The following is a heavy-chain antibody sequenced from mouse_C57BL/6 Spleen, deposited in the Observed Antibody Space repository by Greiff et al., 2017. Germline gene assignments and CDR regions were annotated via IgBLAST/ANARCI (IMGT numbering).Heavy chain of an antibody. J-gene: IGHJ4*01. CDR1: GFSFNTYA. V-gene: IGHV10-1*01. Sequence: EVQLQESGGGLVQPKGSLKLSCAASGFSFNTYAMNWVRQAPGKGLEWVARIRSKSNNYATYYADSVKDRFTISRDDSESMLYLQMNNLKTEDTAMYYCVRAGTGDYYAMDYWGQGTSVTVSS. D-gene: IGHD4-1*01. CDR2: IRSKSNNYAT. CDR3: VRAGTGDYYAMDY.